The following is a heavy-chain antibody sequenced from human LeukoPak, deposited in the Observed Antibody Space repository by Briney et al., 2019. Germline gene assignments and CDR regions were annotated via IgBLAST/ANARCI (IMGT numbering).Heavy chain of an antibody. J-gene: IGHJ6*02. Sequence: GRSLRLSCAASGFLVNDYGMHWVRQAPGKGPEWVAAMRFDGNTKYYVDSVKGRFTIFRDTSKNTLFLQMNSLRDEDTATYYCAKDKGNQQLYALDVWGQGTTVSVSS. CDR3: AKDKGNQQLYALDV. CDR2: MRFDGNTK. CDR1: GFLVNDYG. D-gene: IGHD1-1*01. V-gene: IGHV3-33*06.